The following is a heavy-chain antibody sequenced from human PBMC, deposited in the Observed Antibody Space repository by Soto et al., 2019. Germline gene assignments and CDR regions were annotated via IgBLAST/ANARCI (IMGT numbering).Heavy chain of an antibody. J-gene: IGHJ4*02. D-gene: IGHD6-19*01. CDR3: ATAHNSGWYFFDY. CDR2: IVPLFGKA. CDR1: GGSFSTLG. Sequence: SVKVSCKASGGSFSTLGINWVRQAPGQGLEWMGGIVPLFGKARYAETSQGRVTITADTSTGTAYMEVSSLRSDDTAVFYCATAHNSGWYFFDYWGPGTLVTVSS. V-gene: IGHV1-69*06.